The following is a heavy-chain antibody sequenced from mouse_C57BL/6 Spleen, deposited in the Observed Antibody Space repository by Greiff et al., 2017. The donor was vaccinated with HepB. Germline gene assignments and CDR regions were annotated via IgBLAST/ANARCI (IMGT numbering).Heavy chain of an antibody. D-gene: IGHD2-3*01. Sequence: VKLVESGAELARPGASVKMSCKASGYTFTSYTMHWVKQRPGQGLEWIGYINPSSGYTKYNQKFKDKATLTADKSSSTAYMQLSSLTSEDSAVYYCAREDGLLVAYWGQGTLVTVSA. CDR1: GYTFTSYT. J-gene: IGHJ3*01. CDR3: AREDGLLVAY. CDR2: INPSSGYT. V-gene: IGHV1-4*01.